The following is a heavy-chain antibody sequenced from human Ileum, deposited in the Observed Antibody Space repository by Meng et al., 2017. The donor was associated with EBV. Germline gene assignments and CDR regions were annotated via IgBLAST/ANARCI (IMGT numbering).Heavy chain of an antibody. D-gene: IGHD3-22*01. V-gene: IGHV3-21*06. CDR1: GFTFSSYS. CDR3: SRRLYDSSGYYPFDY. Sequence: EVPLVEYGGGLVKPGGSLRLSCAASGFTFSSYSMNWVRQAPGKGLEWVSSISSSSSSIHYADSVKGRFTTSRDNAKNSLYLQMNSLRAEDTAVYYCSRRLYDSSGYYPFDYWGQGTLVTVSS. CDR2: ISSSSSSI. J-gene: IGHJ4*02.